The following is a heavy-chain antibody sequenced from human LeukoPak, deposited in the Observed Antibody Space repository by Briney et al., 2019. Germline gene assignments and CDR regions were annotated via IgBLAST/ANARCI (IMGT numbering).Heavy chain of an antibody. V-gene: IGHV3-11*01. J-gene: IGHJ4*02. D-gene: IGHD2-2*01. Sequence: GGSLRLSCAASGFTVSSNYMSWIRQAPGKGLEWVSYISSSGSTINYADSVKGRFTISRDNAKNSLYLQINSLRADDTAVYYCARGKSRLVDSFDCWGQGTLVTVSS. CDR2: ISSSGSTI. CDR3: ARGKSRLVDSFDC. CDR1: GFTVSSNY.